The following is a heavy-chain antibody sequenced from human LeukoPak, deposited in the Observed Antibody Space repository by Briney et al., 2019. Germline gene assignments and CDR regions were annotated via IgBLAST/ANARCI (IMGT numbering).Heavy chain of an antibody. CDR2: INHSGST. CDR1: GGSFSGYY. V-gene: IGHV4-34*01. Sequence: MTSETLSLTCAVYGGSFSGYYWSWIRQPPGKGLEWIGEINHSGSTNYNPSLKSRVTISVDTSKNQFSLKLSSVTAADTAVYYCARGRIDLIQLWFSVKTNWFDPWGQGTLVTVSS. D-gene: IGHD5-18*01. CDR3: ARGRIDLIQLWFSVKTNWFDP. J-gene: IGHJ5*02.